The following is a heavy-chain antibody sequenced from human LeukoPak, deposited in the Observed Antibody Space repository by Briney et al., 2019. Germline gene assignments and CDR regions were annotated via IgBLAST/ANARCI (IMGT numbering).Heavy chain of an antibody. Sequence: ASVKVSSKASGYTFTSYGISWVRQAPGQGLEWMGWISAYNGNTNYAQKLQGRVTMTTDTSTSTAYMELRSLRSDDTAVYYCARVTLTGDHFNAFDIWGQGTMVTVSS. V-gene: IGHV1-18*01. CDR2: ISAYNGNT. CDR1: GYTFTSYG. J-gene: IGHJ3*02. CDR3: ARVTLTGDHFNAFDI. D-gene: IGHD7-27*01.